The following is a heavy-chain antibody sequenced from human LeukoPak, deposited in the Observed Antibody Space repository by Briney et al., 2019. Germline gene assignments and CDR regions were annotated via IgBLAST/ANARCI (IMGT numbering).Heavy chain of an antibody. Sequence: GGSLRLSCADSEFTLSNYWVHWVRQAPGKGLEWVSYISSSSSTIYYADSVKGRFTISRDNAKNSLYLQMNSLRAEDTAAYYCARDKGVLNDALDYWGQGTLVTVSS. V-gene: IGHV3-48*01. CDR2: ISSSSSTI. CDR1: EFTLSNYW. D-gene: IGHD2-8*01. J-gene: IGHJ4*02. CDR3: ARDKGVLNDALDY.